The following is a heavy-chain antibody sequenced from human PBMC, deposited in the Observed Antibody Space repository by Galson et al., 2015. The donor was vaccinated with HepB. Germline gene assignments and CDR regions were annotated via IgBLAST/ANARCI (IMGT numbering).Heavy chain of an antibody. Sequence: SVKVSCKASGGTLRNYALSWVRQAPGQGLEWMGGIPSLFGAPKYAQKFQGRVTITADESTSTAYMELSSLRSEDTAVYYCARRLTVTTGIHYYYYGMEVWGQGTTVTVSS. CDR3: ARRLTVTTGIHYYYYGMEV. CDR1: GGTLRNYA. J-gene: IGHJ6*02. V-gene: IGHV1-69*13. CDR2: IPSLFGAP. D-gene: IGHD4-17*01.